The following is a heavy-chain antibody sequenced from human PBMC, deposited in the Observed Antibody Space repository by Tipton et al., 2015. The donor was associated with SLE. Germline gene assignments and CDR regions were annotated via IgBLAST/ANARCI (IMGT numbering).Heavy chain of an antibody. V-gene: IGHV4-59*11. CDR3: ARAEWGAFDI. D-gene: IGHD7-27*01. Sequence: TLSLTCTVSGGSISSHYWSWIRQPPGKGLEWIGYIYYSGSTNYNPSLKSRVTISVDTSKNQFSLKLSSVTAADTAVYYCARAEWGAFDIWGQGTMVTVSS. CDR2: IYYSGST. J-gene: IGHJ3*02. CDR1: GGSISSHY.